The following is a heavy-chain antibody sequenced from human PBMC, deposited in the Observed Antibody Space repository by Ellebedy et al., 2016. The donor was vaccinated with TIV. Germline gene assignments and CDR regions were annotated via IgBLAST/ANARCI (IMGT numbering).Heavy chain of an antibody. CDR2: IYYSGST. V-gene: IGHV4-39*01. CDR3: PRGPWGGTYYFDY. D-gene: IGHD1-1*01. Sequence: MPSETLSLTCTVSGGSISSSSYYWGWIRQPPGKGLEWIGRIYYSGSTYYNPSLKSRVTISVDTSKNQFSLKLSSVTAADTAVYYCPRGPWGGTYYFDYWGQGTLVTVSS. J-gene: IGHJ4*02. CDR1: GGSISSSSYY.